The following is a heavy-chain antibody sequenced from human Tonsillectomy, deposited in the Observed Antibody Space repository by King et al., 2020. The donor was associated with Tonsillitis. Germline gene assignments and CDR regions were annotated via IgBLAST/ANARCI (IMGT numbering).Heavy chain of an antibody. CDR1: GGSISRYY. CDR3: ARDIADGYFDL. V-gene: IGHV4-59*12. D-gene: IGHD2-15*01. CDR2: IYYSGST. Sequence: VQLQESGPGLVKPSETLSLTCTVSGGSISRYYWSWIRQPPGKGLEWIGYIYYSGSTNYNPSLKSRVTISVDTSENQFSLRLSSVTAADTAVYFCARDIADGYFDLWGRGTLVTVSS. J-gene: IGHJ2*01.